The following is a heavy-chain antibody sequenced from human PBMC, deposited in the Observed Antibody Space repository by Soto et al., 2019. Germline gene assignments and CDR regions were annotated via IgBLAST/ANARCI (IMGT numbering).Heavy chain of an antibody. Sequence: EALSLTCAVYGGSFSGYYWSWIRQPPGKGLEWIGEINHSGSTNYNPSLKSRVTISVDTSKNQFSLKLSSVTAADTAVYYCARGRRSGEGDYWGQGTLVTVSS. V-gene: IGHV4-34*01. CDR1: GGSFSGYY. D-gene: IGHD3-16*01. CDR2: INHSGST. CDR3: ARGRRSGEGDY. J-gene: IGHJ4*02.